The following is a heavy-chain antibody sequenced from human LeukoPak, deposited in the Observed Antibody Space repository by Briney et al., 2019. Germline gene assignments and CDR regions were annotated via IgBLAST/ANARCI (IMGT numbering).Heavy chain of an antibody. Sequence: GESLKISCKDSGSTFTSHRIGWVRQMPGKGLERMGVIYPADSETTYSPSFQGQVTISADKSISTAYLQWSSLKASDTAMYYCATPTTGCSSTSCYLLFWGQGTLVTVSS. D-gene: IGHD2-2*01. CDR2: IYPADSET. V-gene: IGHV5-51*01. CDR1: GSTFTSHR. CDR3: ATPTTGCSSTSCYLLF. J-gene: IGHJ4*02.